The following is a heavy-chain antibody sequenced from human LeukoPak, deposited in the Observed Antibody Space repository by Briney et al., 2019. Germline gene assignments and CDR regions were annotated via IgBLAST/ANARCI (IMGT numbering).Heavy chain of an antibody. CDR2: IYHSGST. J-gene: IGHJ6*03. V-gene: IGHV4-38-2*02. D-gene: IGHD3-10*01. Sequence: SETLTLTCSVSGSSNTRGDYWGWIRQSPGKGLEWIGDIYHSGSTYYNPSLKSRVAISVDTSKNRFSLRLSSVSAADTAVYYCARSGPYYYHYVDVWGKGATATVSS. CDR3: ARSGPYYYHYVDV. CDR1: GSSNTRGDY.